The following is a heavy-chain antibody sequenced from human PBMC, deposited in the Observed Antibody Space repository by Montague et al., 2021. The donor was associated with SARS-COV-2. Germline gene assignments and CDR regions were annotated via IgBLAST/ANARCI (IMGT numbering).Heavy chain of an antibody. V-gene: IGHV3-23*01. Sequence: SLRLSWAASGFTFSSYAMSWVRQAPGKGLEWVSAISGSGGSTYYAGSVKGRFTISRDNSKNTLYLQMNSLRAEDTAVYYRAKVQRITMVRGVIFHWFDPWGQGTLVTVSS. CDR2: ISGSGGST. CDR3: AKVQRITMVRGVIFHWFDP. D-gene: IGHD3-10*01. CDR1: GFTFSSYA. J-gene: IGHJ5*02.